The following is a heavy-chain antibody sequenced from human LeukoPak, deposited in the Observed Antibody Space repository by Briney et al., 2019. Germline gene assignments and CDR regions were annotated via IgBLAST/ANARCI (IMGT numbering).Heavy chain of an antibody. J-gene: IGHJ4*02. D-gene: IGHD6-13*01. CDR1: GFTFSSYA. Sequence: GGSLRLSCAASGFTFSSYAMSWVRQAPGKGLEWVSAISGSGGSTYYADSVKGRFTISRDNSKNTLYLQMSSLRAEDTAVYYCAKMYSSSWYAPFDYWGQGTLVTVSS. CDR2: ISGSGGST. CDR3: AKMYSSSWYAPFDY. V-gene: IGHV3-23*01.